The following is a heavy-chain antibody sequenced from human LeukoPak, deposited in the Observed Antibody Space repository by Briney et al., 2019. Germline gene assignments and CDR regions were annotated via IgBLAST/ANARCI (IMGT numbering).Heavy chain of an antibody. CDR3: ARDRAYDPRTRRGYGMDV. J-gene: IGHJ6*04. CDR1: GFTFSSYA. CDR2: ISYDGSNK. D-gene: IGHD3-3*01. V-gene: IGHV3-30*04. Sequence: GGSLRLSCEASGFTFSSYAMHWVCQAPGKGLEWVAVISYDGSNKYYADSVKGRFTISRDNSKNTLYLQMNSLRAEDTAVYYCARDRAYDPRTRRGYGMDVWGKGTTVTVSS.